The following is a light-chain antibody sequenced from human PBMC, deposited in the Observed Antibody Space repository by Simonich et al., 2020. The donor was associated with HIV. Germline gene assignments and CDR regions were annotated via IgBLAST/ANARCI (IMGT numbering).Light chain of an antibody. Sequence: DIHMTQSPSSLSASVVDRVTITCQAIQDSRNYLNWYPQKPGKATKLLSYDASNLETGVPSRFSGSGSGTDFTFTISSLQPEDIATYYCQQYDNLPPLTFGGGTKVEIK. CDR3: QQYDNLPPLT. V-gene: IGKV1-33*01. CDR1: QDSRNY. J-gene: IGKJ4*01. CDR2: DAS.